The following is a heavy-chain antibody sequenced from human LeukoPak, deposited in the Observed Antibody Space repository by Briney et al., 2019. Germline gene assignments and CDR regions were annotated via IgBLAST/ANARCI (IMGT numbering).Heavy chain of an antibody. Sequence: SETLSLTCTVSGGSISSGSYYWSWIRQPAGKGLEWIGRIYTSGSTNYNPSLKSRVTISVDTSKNQFSLKLSSVTAADTAVYYCAREEASHAFDIWGQGTMVTVSS. V-gene: IGHV4-61*02. CDR1: GGSISSGSYY. CDR2: IYTSGST. CDR3: AREEASHAFDI. J-gene: IGHJ3*02.